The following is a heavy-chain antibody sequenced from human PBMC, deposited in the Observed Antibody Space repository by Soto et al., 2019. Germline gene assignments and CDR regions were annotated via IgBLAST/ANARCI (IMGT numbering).Heavy chain of an antibody. CDR2: IYYRGST. D-gene: IGHD5-18*01. CDR3: ARDSGDTAMATPDY. V-gene: IGHV4-30-4*01. Sequence: SETLSLTCTVSGGSISSGDYYWSWIRQPPGKGLEWIGYIYYRGSTYYNPSLKSRVTISVDTSKNQFSLKLSSVTAADTAVYYCARDSGDTAMATPDYWGQGTLVTVSS. J-gene: IGHJ4*02. CDR1: GGSISSGDYY.